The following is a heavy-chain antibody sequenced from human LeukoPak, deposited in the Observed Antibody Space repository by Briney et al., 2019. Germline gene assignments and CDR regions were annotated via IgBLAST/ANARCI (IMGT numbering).Heavy chain of an antibody. Sequence: SQTLSLTCAISGDSVSGNRATWNWLRQSPSRGLEWLGRIYYRSKWYSDYAVSVKGRITINPDTSKNQSSLLLNSVTPEDTAVYFCGRAEHDWGSDYWGQGTLVTVSS. J-gene: IGHJ4*02. CDR1: GDSVSGNRAT. CDR3: GRAEHDWGSDY. CDR2: IYYRSKWYS. D-gene: IGHD3-9*01. V-gene: IGHV6-1*01.